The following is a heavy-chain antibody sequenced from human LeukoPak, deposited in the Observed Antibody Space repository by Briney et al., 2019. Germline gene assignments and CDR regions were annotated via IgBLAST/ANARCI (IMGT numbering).Heavy chain of an antibody. V-gene: IGHV3-21*01. CDR1: GFTFSSYS. D-gene: IGHD4-17*01. CDR2: ISSSSSYI. CDR3: ARDRIYGDYVDY. J-gene: IGHJ4*02. Sequence: PGGSLTLSCAASGFTFSSYSMNWVRQAPGKGLEWVASISSSSSYIYYADSVKGRFTISRDNAKNSRYLQMNSLRAEDTAVYYCARDRIYGDYVDYWGQGTLVTVSS.